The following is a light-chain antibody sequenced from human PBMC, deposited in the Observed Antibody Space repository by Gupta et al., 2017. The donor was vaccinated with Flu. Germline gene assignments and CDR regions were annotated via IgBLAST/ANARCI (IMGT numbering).Light chain of an antibody. J-gene: IGLJ2*01. Sequence: SSELTQDPAVSVALGQTVRITCHGDSLRNSYASWHQQKPGQAPVLVIYAKNIRPSGIPDRFSGSSSGNTASLTITGAQAEDEADYYCNSRDSTDNHQAVFGGGTKLTVL. CDR1: SLRNSY. CDR3: NSRDSTDNHQAV. V-gene: IGLV3-19*01. CDR2: AKN.